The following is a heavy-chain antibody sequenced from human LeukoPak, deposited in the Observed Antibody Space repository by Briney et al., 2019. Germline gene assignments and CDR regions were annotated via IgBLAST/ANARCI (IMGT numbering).Heavy chain of an antibody. V-gene: IGHV1-2*02. CDR1: GYIFSDYY. J-gene: IGHJ5*02. CDR2: INPNSGGT. Sequence: GASVKVSCKASGYIFSDYYMHWVRQAPGQGLEWMGWINPNSGGTTYTQKFQGRVTMTRDTSISTAFMELSSLISDDTAVYFCARGPMITVAGMYWLDPWGQGTLVTVSS. D-gene: IGHD6-19*01. CDR3: ARGPMITVAGMYWLDP.